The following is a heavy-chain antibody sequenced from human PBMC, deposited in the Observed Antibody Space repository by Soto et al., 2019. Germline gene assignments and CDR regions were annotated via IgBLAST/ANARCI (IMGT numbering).Heavy chain of an antibody. CDR3: ARVDFEGRYFDRFDY. CDR1: GYTFTSYR. V-gene: IGHV1-18*01. J-gene: IGHJ4*02. CDR2: ISAYNGHT. D-gene: IGHD3-9*01. Sequence: QVQLVQSGAEVKKPGASVKVSCKASGYTFTSYRISWVRQAPGQGLEWMGWISAYNGHTNYAQKLQDRVTMTTDTSTSTAYMELRSLRSDDTAVYYCARVDFEGRYFDRFDYWGQGTLVTVSS.